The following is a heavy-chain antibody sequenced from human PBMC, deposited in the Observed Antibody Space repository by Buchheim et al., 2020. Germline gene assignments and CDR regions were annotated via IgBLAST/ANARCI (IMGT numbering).Heavy chain of an antibody. D-gene: IGHD3-10*01. CDR1: GYSFTGNW. CDR3: ARWEGSGRYYYFDY. J-gene: IGHJ4*02. CDR2: IYPDDSDV. Sequence: EVQLVQSGAEVKKPGESLKISCKASGYSFTGNWIGWVRQMPGKGLEWMGIIYPDDSDVRYSPSFKGQVTMSADKSISTAYPQWTGLKASDTAMYFCARWEGSGRYYYFDYWGQGTL. V-gene: IGHV5-51*01.